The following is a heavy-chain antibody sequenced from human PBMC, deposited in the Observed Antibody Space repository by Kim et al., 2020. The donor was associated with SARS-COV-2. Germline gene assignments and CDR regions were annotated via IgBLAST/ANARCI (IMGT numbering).Heavy chain of an antibody. J-gene: IGHJ4*02. CDR1: GFTFSSYS. D-gene: IGHD4-17*01. Sequence: GGSLRLSCAASGFTFSSYSMNWVRQAPGKGPECVAYISSDSSTISYADSVRGRFTISRDKNSLYLQMNNLRDEDSAVYYCARGYGVTILDYWGQGTLVTV. CDR3: ARGYGVTILDY. V-gene: IGHV3-48*02. CDR2: ISSDSSTI.